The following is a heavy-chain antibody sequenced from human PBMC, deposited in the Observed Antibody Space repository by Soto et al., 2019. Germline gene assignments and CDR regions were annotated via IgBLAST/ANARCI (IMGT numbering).Heavy chain of an antibody. Sequence: ASVKVSCKASGYTFTGYYMHWVRQAPGQGLEWMGRINPNSGGTNYAQKFQGWVTMTRDTFISTAYMERSRLRSDDTAVYYCARGVMITFGGVIVPYFDYWGQGPLVTVSS. CDR1: GYTFTGYY. D-gene: IGHD3-16*02. J-gene: IGHJ4*02. CDR3: ARGVMITFGGVIVPYFDY. CDR2: INPNSGGT. V-gene: IGHV1-2*04.